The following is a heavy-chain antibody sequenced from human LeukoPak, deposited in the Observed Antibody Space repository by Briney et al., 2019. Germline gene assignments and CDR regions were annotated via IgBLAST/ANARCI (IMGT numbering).Heavy chain of an antibody. CDR2: ISSSGSTI. D-gene: IGHD6-13*01. V-gene: IGHV3-11*01. Sequence: GGSLRLSCAASGFTFSDYYMSWIRQAPGKGLEWVSYISSSGSTIYYAGSVKGRFTISRDNAKNSLYLQMNSLRAEDTAVYYCARVLGSSWYSYFQHWGQGTLVTVSS. CDR1: GFTFSDYY. CDR3: ARVLGSSWYSYFQH. J-gene: IGHJ1*01.